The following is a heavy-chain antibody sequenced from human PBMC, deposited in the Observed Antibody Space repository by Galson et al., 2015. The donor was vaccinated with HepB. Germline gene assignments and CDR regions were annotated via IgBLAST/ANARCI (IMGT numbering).Heavy chain of an antibody. CDR3: ARQRANTWEVDS. CDR2: VDFSGTP. CDR1: SDSINSSSYY. D-gene: IGHD1-26*01. Sequence: LSLTCTVSSDSINSSSYYWAWIRQPPGKGLELIGSVDFSGTPFYNPTLTRGVTISLDTSRNHLSLRLSSVTPADTAVYYCARQRANTWEVDSWGQGTLVSVSS. V-gene: IGHV4-39*01. J-gene: IGHJ4*02.